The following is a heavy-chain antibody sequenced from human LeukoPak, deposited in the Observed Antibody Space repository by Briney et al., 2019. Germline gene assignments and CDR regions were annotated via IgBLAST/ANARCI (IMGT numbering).Heavy chain of an antibody. D-gene: IGHD2-15*01. CDR2: ISHDRSNK. CDR1: GFTFSSYA. Sequence: GGSLRLSCATSGFTFSSYAIHWVRQAPGKGLEWVALISHDRSNKYYADSVKGRFTISRDNSKNTLYLQMNSLRAEDTAVYYCARVSTAISTVVVAAGLDCWGQGTLVTVSS. J-gene: IGHJ4*02. CDR3: ARVSTAISTVVVAAGLDC. V-gene: IGHV3-30-3*01.